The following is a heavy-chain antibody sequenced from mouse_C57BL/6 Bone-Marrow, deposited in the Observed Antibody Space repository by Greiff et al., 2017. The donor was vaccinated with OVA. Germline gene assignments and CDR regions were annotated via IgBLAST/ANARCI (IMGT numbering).Heavy chain of an antibody. CDR3: ARRAVVVPYAMDY. D-gene: IGHD1-1*01. V-gene: IGHV1-82*01. CDR1: GYAFSSSW. CDR2: IYPGDGDT. Sequence: VKLMESGPELVKPGASVKISCKASGYAFSSSWMNWVKQRPGKGLEWIGRIYPGDGDTNYNGKFKGKATLTADKSSSTAYLQLSSLTSEDSAVYFCARRAVVVPYAMDYWGQGTSVTVSS. J-gene: IGHJ4*01.